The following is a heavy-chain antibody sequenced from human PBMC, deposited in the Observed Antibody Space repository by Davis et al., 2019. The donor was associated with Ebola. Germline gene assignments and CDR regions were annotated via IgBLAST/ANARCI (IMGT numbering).Heavy chain of an antibody. Sequence: GESLKISCAASGFTFSKAWVSWVRQAPGKGLEWLSYISSTSSTISYADSVKGRFTISRDNGKDSLYLQMNSLRDEDTAVYYCAREGFGEYYDSSGHPDYWGQGTLVTVSS. D-gene: IGHD3-22*01. CDR3: AREGFGEYYDSSGHPDY. J-gene: IGHJ4*02. V-gene: IGHV3-48*02. CDR1: GFTFSKAW. CDR2: ISSTSSTI.